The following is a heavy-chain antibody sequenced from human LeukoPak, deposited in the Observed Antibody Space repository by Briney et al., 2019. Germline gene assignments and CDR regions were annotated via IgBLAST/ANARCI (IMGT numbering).Heavy chain of an antibody. CDR2: INPNSGDT. Sequence: ASVTVSCTVSGYTFTGYYMHWVRQAPGQGLEWMGWINPNSGDTNYAQKFQGRLTMTWDTSISTGYMDLTWLKSDDTAVYYCASEGDGNNLYSYFDPWGQGTLVTVSS. CDR3: ASEGDGNNLYSYFDP. J-gene: IGHJ5*02. CDR1: GYTFTGYY. D-gene: IGHD5-24*01. V-gene: IGHV1-2*02.